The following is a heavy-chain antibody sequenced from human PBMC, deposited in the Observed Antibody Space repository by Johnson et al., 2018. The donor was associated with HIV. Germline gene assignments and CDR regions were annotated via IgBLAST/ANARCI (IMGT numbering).Heavy chain of an antibody. V-gene: IGHV3-15*01. J-gene: IGHJ3*02. CDR1: GFTFSNAW. CDR2: VKSKTDGGTI. CDR3: TTMSARWFGDIHVFGDGFDI. Sequence: VQLVESGGGSVKSGGSLRVSCAASGFTFSNAWMSWVRQAPGKGLEWVGRVKSKTDGGTIDYAAAVKGRFIISRDDSKNTLYLQMNGLKTEDTAMYYCTTMSARWFGDIHVFGDGFDIWGQGTMVTVSS. D-gene: IGHD3-10*01.